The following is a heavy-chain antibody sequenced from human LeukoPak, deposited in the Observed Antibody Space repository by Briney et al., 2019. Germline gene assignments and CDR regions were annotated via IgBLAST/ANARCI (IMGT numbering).Heavy chain of an antibody. V-gene: IGHV3-15*01. CDR1: GFTFSNAW. D-gene: IGHD6-19*01. Sequence: PGGSLRLSCAASGFTFSNAWMSWVRQTPRKRLEWVGRIKSKTDGGTTDYAAPVKGRFTIPRDDSKNTLYLQMSSLKTEDTAVYYCTTDDSSGWYRWFDPWGQGTLVTVSS. J-gene: IGHJ5*02. CDR2: IKSKTDGGTT. CDR3: TTDDSSGWYRWFDP.